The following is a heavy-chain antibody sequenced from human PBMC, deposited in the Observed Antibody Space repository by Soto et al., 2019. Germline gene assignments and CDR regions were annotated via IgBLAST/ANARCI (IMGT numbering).Heavy chain of an antibody. Sequence: LRLSCAASGFTFSSYGMSWVRQAPRKGLEWVSTIRGSADSANYADSVKGRFTISRDNSKNMLYLQMNSLRADDTAVYYCAKHLWFGESVFDPWGQGTLVTVSS. D-gene: IGHD3-10*01. CDR2: IRGSADSA. CDR3: AKHLWFGESVFDP. V-gene: IGHV3-23*01. J-gene: IGHJ5*02. CDR1: GFTFSSYG.